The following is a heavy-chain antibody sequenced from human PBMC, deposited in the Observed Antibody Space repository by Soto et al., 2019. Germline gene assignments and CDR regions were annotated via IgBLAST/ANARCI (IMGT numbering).Heavy chain of an antibody. Sequence: QVQLVQSGAEVKKPGSSVKVSCKASGGTFSSYAISWVRQAPGQGLEWMGGIIPISGTANYAQKFQGRVTITADESTRTAYMELSSLRSKDTAVYYCARSQGSSTSLEIYYYYYYGMDVWGQGTTVTVSS. J-gene: IGHJ6*02. D-gene: IGHD2-2*01. CDR3: ARSQGSSTSLEIYYYYYYGMDV. CDR1: GGTFSSYA. CDR2: IIPISGTA. V-gene: IGHV1-69*01.